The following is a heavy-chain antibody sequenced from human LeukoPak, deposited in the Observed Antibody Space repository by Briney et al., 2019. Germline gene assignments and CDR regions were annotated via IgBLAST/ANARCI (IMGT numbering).Heavy chain of an antibody. J-gene: IGHJ4*02. D-gene: IGHD3-10*01. CDR1: GFTFSSSA. V-gene: IGHV3-30-3*01. CDR2: ISYDGSNT. Sequence: QPGRSLRLSWAASGFTFSSSAMHWVRQAPGKGLEWVSVISYDGSNTYHADSVKGRFTISRDNSKNTLYLQMNSLRAEDTAVHYCARDPGNTCVYGSGGFDYWGQGTLVTVCS. CDR3: ARDPGNTCVYGSGGFDY.